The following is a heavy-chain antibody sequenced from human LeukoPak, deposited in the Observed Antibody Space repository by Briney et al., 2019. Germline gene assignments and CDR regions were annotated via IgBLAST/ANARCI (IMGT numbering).Heavy chain of an antibody. CDR1: GGTFSSYA. CDR3: ARALTNIAAAGTGRAFDI. CDR2: IIPIFGTA. J-gene: IGHJ3*02. Sequence: SVKVPCKASGGTFSSYAISWVRQAPGQGLEWMAGIIPIFGTANYAQKFQGRVTITADESTSTAYMELSSLRSEDTAVYYCARALTNIAAAGTGRAFDIWGQGTMVTVSS. V-gene: IGHV1-69*13. D-gene: IGHD6-13*01.